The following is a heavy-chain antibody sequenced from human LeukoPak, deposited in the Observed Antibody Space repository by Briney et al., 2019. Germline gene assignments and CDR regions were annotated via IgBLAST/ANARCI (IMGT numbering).Heavy chain of an antibody. D-gene: IGHD1-1*01. CDR1: VDSVSRHDLT. J-gene: IGHJ4*02. V-gene: IGHV6-1*01. CDR3: VRSYDWVFDY. CDR2: TFYRSKWYN. Sequence: SQTLSLTCAISVDSVSRHDLTWDSVRHSPSRGLEWLGRTFYRSKWYNDYAVSVKSRITVSPATSKNQFSLHLNSVTPEDTAVYYCVRSYDWVFDYWGQGTRVTVSS.